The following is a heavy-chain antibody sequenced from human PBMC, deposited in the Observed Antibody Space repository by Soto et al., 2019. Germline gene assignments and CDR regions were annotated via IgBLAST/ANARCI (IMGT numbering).Heavy chain of an antibody. CDR1: GCTFTKYA. V-gene: IGHV1-69*01. D-gene: IGHD3-22*01. CDR2: IVPLPGTT. J-gene: IGHJ3*01. Sequence: QVQLVQSGAAVRKPGSSVKVSCKASGCTFTKYAITWVRQAPRQGLEWMGGIVPLPGTTNYAQKLRGRVTMSPDEPTRSVYSELSRLRAEGTPVYSCVSGVGGIVVSSVWPDYALDVWGQGT. CDR3: VSGVGGIVVSSVWPDYALDV.